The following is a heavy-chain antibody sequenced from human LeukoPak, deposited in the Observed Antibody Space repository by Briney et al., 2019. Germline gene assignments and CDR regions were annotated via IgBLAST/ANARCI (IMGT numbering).Heavy chain of an antibody. J-gene: IGHJ4*02. Sequence: PGGSLRLSCAASGFTFSNYAMHWVRQAPGKGLEWVSSISSSGTYLYYADSVKGRFTISRDNAKDSLYLQMNSLRVEDTAVYFCARGLFGVINPTDYWGQGTQVTVSS. V-gene: IGHV3-21*01. D-gene: IGHD3-3*01. CDR3: ARGLFGVINPTDY. CDR1: GFTFSNYA. CDR2: ISSSGTYL.